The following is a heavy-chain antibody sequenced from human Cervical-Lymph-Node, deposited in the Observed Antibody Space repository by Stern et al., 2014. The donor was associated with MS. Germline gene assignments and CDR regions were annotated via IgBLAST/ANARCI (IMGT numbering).Heavy chain of an antibody. CDR3: AKALVAGSYYFDY. J-gene: IGHJ4*02. V-gene: IGHV3-23*04. CDR1: GFTFSSYA. D-gene: IGHD6-19*01. Sequence: EDQLVESGGGLVQLGGSLGLSGAASGFTFSSYAMSWVRQAPGKGLEGVSAISGSGGSTYYADSVKGRFTISRDNSKNTLYLQMNSLRAEDTAVYYCAKALVAGSYYFDYWGQGTLVTVSS. CDR2: ISGSGGST.